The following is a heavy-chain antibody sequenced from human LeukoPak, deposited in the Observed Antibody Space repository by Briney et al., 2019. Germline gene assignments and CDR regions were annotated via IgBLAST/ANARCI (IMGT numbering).Heavy chain of an antibody. D-gene: IGHD3-16*01. V-gene: IGHV1-24*01. CDR3: ARHQGAGEYPFDY. Sequence: ASVKVSCKVSGYTLTELSMHWVRQAPGKGLEWMGGFDPEDGETIYAQKFQGRVTMTRDTSTSTVYMELSSLRSEDTAVYYCARHQGAGEYPFDYWGQGTLVTVAS. CDR1: GYTLTELS. CDR2: FDPEDGET. J-gene: IGHJ4*02.